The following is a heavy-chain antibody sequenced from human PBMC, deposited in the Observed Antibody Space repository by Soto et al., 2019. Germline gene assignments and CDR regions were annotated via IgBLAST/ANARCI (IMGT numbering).Heavy chain of an antibody. V-gene: IGHV3-23*01. CDR3: ATDIYASGSYYPYWYFDH. D-gene: IGHD3-10*01. J-gene: IGHJ2*01. CDR1: GFTFSSYA. Sequence: EVQLLESGGGLVQPGGSLRLSCAASGFTFSSYAMSWVRQAPGKGLEWVLAISGSGGSTYYADSVKGRFTMSRDNIKNPLYLQINSLRAEDTAVYYCATDIYASGSYYPYWYFDHGGRGTPVTVPS. CDR2: ISGSGGST.